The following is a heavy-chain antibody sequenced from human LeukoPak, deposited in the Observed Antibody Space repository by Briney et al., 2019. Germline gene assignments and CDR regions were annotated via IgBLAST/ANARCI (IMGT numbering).Heavy chain of an antibody. Sequence: GGSVRLSCAASGFTFSSYAMHWVREAPGKGLEWVAVISYDGSNKYYADSVKGRFTISRDNSKNTLYLRMNSLRAEDTAVYYCARGERPMIVPPGYWGQGTLVTVSS. D-gene: IGHD3-22*01. CDR3: ARGERPMIVPPGY. J-gene: IGHJ4*02. CDR1: GFTFSSYA. CDR2: ISYDGSNK. V-gene: IGHV3-30-3*01.